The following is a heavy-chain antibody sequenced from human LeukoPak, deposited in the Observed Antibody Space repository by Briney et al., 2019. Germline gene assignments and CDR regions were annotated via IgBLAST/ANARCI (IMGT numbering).Heavy chain of an antibody. CDR2: IYSGGST. CDR3: ARVSGGYYFDY. CDR1: GFTFSSYW. J-gene: IGHJ4*02. V-gene: IGHV3-66*01. D-gene: IGHD1-14*01. Sequence: GGSLRLSCAASGFTFSSYWMSWVRQAPGKGLEWVSVIYSGGSTYYADSVKGRFTISRDNSKNTLYLQMNSLRAEDTAVYYCARVSGGYYFDYWGQGTLVTVSS.